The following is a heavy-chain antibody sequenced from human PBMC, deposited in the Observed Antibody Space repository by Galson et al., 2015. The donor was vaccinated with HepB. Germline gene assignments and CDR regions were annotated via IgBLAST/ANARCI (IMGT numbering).Heavy chain of an antibody. CDR3: AREDIIIPGDYYYGMDV. Sequence: SVKVSCKASGYTFTGYYMHWVRQAPGQGLEWMGRINPNSGGTNYAQKFQGRVTVTRDTSISTAYMELSRLMSDDTAVYYCAREDIIIPGDYYYGMDVWGQGTTVTVSS. V-gene: IGHV1-2*06. CDR2: INPNSGGT. J-gene: IGHJ6*02. D-gene: IGHD2/OR15-2a*01. CDR1: GYTFTGYY.